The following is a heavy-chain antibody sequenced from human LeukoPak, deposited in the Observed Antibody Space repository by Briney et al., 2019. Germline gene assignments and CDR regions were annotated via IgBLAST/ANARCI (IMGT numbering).Heavy chain of an antibody. Sequence: HTGGSLRLSCAASGFTFSSYAMSWVRQAPGKGLEWVSAISGSGGSTYYADSVKGRFTISRDNSKNTLYLQMNSLRAEDTAVYYCAKPPGPGYSYGFDYWGQGTLVTVSS. CDR3: AKPPGPGYSYGFDY. J-gene: IGHJ4*02. D-gene: IGHD5-18*01. CDR2: ISGSGGST. V-gene: IGHV3-23*01. CDR1: GFTFSSYA.